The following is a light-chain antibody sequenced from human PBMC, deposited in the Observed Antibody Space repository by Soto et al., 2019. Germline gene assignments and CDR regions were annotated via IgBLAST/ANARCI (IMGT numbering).Light chain of an antibody. Sequence: IVLTQSPDSLALSLGERATSNGKSSKSVLYSSNNNHYLAWYQQKPGQPPKLLIYWASTRESGVPARFSGSGSGTDFTLTISSLQAEDVAVYYCQQYYSTPYTVGQGTKLEIK. J-gene: IGKJ2*01. CDR2: WAS. V-gene: IGKV4-1*01. CDR1: KSVLYSSNNNHY. CDR3: QQYYSTPYT.